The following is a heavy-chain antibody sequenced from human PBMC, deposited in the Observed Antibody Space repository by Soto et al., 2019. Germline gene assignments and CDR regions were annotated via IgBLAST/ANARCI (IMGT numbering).Heavy chain of an antibody. Sequence: GGSLRLSCAASGFTFSSYAMHWVRQAPGKGLEWVAVISYDGSNKYYADSVKGRFTISRDNSKNTLYLQMNSLRAEDTAVYYCARDNAASYLWSGYPYYYYYYGMDVWGQGTTVTVSS. CDR3: ARDNAASYLWSGYPYYYYYYGMDV. J-gene: IGHJ6*02. CDR2: ISYDGSNK. D-gene: IGHD3-3*01. V-gene: IGHV3-30-3*01. CDR1: GFTFSSYA.